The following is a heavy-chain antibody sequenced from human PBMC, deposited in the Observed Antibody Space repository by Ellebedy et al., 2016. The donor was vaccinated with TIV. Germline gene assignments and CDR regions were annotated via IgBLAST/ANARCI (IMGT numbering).Heavy chain of an antibody. CDR1: GFTFDDYA. Sequence: SLKISCAASGFTFDDYAMHWVRQAPGKGLEWVSGISWNSGSIGYADSVKGRFTISRDNAKNSLYLQMNSLRAEDMALYYCAKAAAVLGYFDLWGRGTLVTVSS. CDR2: ISWNSGSI. V-gene: IGHV3-9*03. CDR3: AKAAAVLGYFDL. D-gene: IGHD6-13*01. J-gene: IGHJ2*01.